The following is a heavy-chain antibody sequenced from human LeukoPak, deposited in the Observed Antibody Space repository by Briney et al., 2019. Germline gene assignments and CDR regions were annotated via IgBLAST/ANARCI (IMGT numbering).Heavy chain of an antibody. Sequence: GASVKVSCKASGYTFTSYGISWVRQAPGQGLEWMGGIIPIFGTANYAQKFQGRVTITTDESTSTAYMELSSLRSEDTAVYYCARVPAAAVGYYYYMDVWGKGTTVTVSS. J-gene: IGHJ6*03. V-gene: IGHV1-69*05. CDR3: ARVPAAAVGYYYYMDV. CDR1: GYTFTSYG. CDR2: IIPIFGTA. D-gene: IGHD6-13*01.